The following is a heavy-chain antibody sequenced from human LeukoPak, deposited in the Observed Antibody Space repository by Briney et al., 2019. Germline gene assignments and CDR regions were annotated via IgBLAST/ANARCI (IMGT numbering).Heavy chain of an antibody. V-gene: IGHV3-48*03. Sequence: GGPLRLSCAASGFTFSSYEVNWVRQAPGKGLEWVSYISSSGSTIYYADSVKGRFTISRDNAKNSLYLQMNSLRAEDTAVYYCARAVAAAGTRYYYYYMDVWGKGTTVTISS. D-gene: IGHD6-13*01. J-gene: IGHJ6*03. CDR2: ISSSGSTI. CDR1: GFTFSSYE. CDR3: ARAVAAAGTRYYYYYMDV.